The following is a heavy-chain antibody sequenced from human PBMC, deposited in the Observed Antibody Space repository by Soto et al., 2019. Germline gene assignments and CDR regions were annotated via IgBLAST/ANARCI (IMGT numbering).Heavy chain of an antibody. D-gene: IGHD6-13*01. CDR2: IDHSGST. CDR3: ARKGARSSWGFDY. J-gene: IGHJ4*02. CDR1: SGSISSSNW. V-gene: IGHV4-4*02. Sequence: QVQLQESGPGLVKPSGTLSLTCAVSSGSISSSNWWSGVRQPPGKGLAWIGEIDHSGSTNYNPSLKSRVTISVDKSKNQFSLKLISVTAADTAVYYCARKGARSSWGFDYWGQGTLVTVSS.